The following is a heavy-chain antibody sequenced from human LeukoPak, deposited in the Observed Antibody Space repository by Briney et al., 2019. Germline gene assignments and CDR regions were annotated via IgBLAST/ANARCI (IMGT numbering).Heavy chain of an antibody. Sequence: SETLSLTCTVSGGSLSSFYWSWVRQPAAKGPEWIGRVDTSGDTHYNPSLKSRATMSLDTSKKQFSLKLNSVAVADTAVYYCARGLGGASYYMDVWGKGTTVTVSS. J-gene: IGHJ6*03. D-gene: IGHD3-16*01. CDR1: GGSLSSFY. CDR2: VDTSGDT. V-gene: IGHV4-4*07. CDR3: ARGLGGASYYMDV.